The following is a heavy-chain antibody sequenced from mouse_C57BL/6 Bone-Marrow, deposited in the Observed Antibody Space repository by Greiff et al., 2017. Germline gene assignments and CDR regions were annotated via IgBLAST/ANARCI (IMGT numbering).Heavy chain of an antibody. Sequence: QVQLKQSGPELVKPGASVKISCKASGYAFSSSWMNWVKQRPGKGLEWIGRIYPGDGDTNYNGKFKGKATLTADKYSSTAYMQLSSLTSEDSAVYFCARCPLLLRCYFDVWGTGTTVTVSS. CDR1: GYAFSSSW. J-gene: IGHJ1*03. CDR2: IYPGDGDT. CDR3: ARCPLLLRCYFDV. D-gene: IGHD1-1*01. V-gene: IGHV1-82*01.